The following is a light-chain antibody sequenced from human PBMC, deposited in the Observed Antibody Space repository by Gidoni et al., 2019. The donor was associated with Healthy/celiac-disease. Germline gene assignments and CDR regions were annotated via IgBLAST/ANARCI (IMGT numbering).Light chain of an antibody. CDR2: GAS. CDR1: QSVSSSY. V-gene: IGKV3-20*01. Sequence: EIVLTQSPGTLSLSPGERATLSCRASQSVSSSYLAWYQQKPGQAPRLLIYGASSRATGIPDRFSGSGSGTDFTLTISRLEPEDFAVYYCQQYGSSLVFTFXGXTKVXIK. CDR3: QQYGSSLVFT. J-gene: IGKJ4*01.